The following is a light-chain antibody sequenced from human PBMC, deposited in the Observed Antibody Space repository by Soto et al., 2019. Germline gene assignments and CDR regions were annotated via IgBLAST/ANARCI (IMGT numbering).Light chain of an antibody. J-gene: IGKJ4*01. CDR1: QSVSSN. Sequence: EIVMTQSPATLSVSPGERATLSCRASQSVSSNLAWYQQKPGQAPRLLIYGASTRATGIPARFSGSGSGTEFTLTISSLQSEDFAVYYCQQYNKWPPTFGGGTKVEFK. CDR2: GAS. V-gene: IGKV3-15*01. CDR3: QQYNKWPPT.